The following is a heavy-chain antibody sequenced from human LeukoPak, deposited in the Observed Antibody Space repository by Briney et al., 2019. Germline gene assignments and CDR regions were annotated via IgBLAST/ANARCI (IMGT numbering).Heavy chain of an antibody. Sequence: GGSLRLSCAASGFTFSSNAMHWVRQAPGKGLERVAVISKDGNNKYYADSVKGRFTISRDNSKNTLYLQMNSLRDEDTAVYYCARNPLGEYYFDYWGQGTLVTVSS. CDR3: ARNPLGEYYFDY. V-gene: IGHV3-30-3*01. CDR1: GFTFSSNA. CDR2: ISKDGNNK. J-gene: IGHJ4*02. D-gene: IGHD3-16*01.